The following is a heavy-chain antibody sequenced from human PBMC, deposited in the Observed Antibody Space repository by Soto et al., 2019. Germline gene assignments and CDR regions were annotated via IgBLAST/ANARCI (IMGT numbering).Heavy chain of an antibody. CDR3: ARGRIAGAATDFYYYGMDV. J-gene: IGHJ6*02. D-gene: IGHD1-26*01. V-gene: IGHV1-69*12. CDR1: GGTFSTYV. CDR2: IIPVFATT. Sequence: QVQLVQSGAEVKKPGSSVKVSCKASGGTFSTYVISWVRQAPGQGLEWMGGIIPVFATTNYAQKFQGRVTITADESTRTGYTDLNSLSSEDTAVYYCARGRIAGAATDFYYYGMDVWGQGTSVTVSS.